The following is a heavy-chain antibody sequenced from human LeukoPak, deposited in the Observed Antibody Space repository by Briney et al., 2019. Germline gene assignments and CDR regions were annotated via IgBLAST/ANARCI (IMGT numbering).Heavy chain of an antibody. Sequence: ASVKVSCKASGGTFSSHGFSWVRQAPGQGLEWMGGIIPIFGATNYAPKFQGRVTITTDDSTGTGYMELSSLRSDDTAVYYCARRWPHSSGYYLFDYWGQGNLVTVSS. CDR2: IIPIFGAT. CDR1: GGTFSSHG. J-gene: IGHJ4*02. D-gene: IGHD3-22*01. CDR3: ARRWPHSSGYYLFDY. V-gene: IGHV1-69*05.